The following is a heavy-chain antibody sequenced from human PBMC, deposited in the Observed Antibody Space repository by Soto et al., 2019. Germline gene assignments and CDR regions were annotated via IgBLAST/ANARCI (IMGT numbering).Heavy chain of an antibody. D-gene: IGHD1-7*01. CDR1: GYTITSYG. J-gene: IGHJ5*02. CDR3: SRVRRYNGNCGWFDP. V-gene: IGHV1-18*01. CDR2: ISPYNGNT. Sequence: ASVKVSCKASGYTITSYGISWVRQAPGQGLQWMGWISPYNGNTNYAQNLQGRVTMTTDTSTSTAYMELRSLRSDDTAVYYCSRVRRYNGNCGWFDPCTQGTLVTVSS.